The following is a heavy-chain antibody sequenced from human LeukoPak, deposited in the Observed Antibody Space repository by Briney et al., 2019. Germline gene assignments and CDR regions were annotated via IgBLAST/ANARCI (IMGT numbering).Heavy chain of an antibody. CDR1: GGTFSSYA. CDR2: IIPILGIA. D-gene: IGHD5-18*01. J-gene: IGHJ4*02. CDR3: ALTPDTAMVTASYYFDY. Sequence: SVKVSCKASGGTFSSYAISWVRQAPGQGLEWMGRIIPILGIANYAQKFQGRVTITADKSTSTAYMELSSLRSEDTVVYYCALTPDTAMVTASYYFDYWGQGTLVTVSS. V-gene: IGHV1-69*04.